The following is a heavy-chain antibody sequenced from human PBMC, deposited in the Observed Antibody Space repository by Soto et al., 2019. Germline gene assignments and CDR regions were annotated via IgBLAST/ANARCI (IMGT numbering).Heavy chain of an antibody. V-gene: IGHV4-34*01. CDR1: GGSFSGYY. Sequence: QVQLQQWGAGLLKPSETLSLTCAVYGGSFSGYYWSWIRQPPGKGLEWIGEINHSGSTNYNPSLKSRVTISVDTSKNQFSLKLSSVTAADTAVYYCARPGGFGDPDAFDIWGQGTMVTVSS. D-gene: IGHD3-10*01. CDR2: INHSGST. J-gene: IGHJ3*02. CDR3: ARPGGFGDPDAFDI.